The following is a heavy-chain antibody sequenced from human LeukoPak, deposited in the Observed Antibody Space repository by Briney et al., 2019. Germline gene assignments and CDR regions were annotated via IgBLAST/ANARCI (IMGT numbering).Heavy chain of an antibody. CDR1: GGSISSYY. Sequence: SSETLSLTCTVSGGSISSYYWSWIRQPPGKGLEWIGYIYYSGSTNYNPSLKSRVTISVDTSKNQFSLKLSSVTAADTAVYYCARERRNYDILTGYHHFDYWGQGTLVTVSS. V-gene: IGHV4-59*01. J-gene: IGHJ4*02. CDR3: ARERRNYDILTGYHHFDY. D-gene: IGHD3-9*01. CDR2: IYYSGST.